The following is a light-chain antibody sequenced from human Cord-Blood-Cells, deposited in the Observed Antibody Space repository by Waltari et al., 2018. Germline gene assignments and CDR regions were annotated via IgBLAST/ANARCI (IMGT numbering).Light chain of an antibody. CDR2: EGS. V-gene: IGLV2-23*03. CDR3: CSYAGGSTFRV. J-gene: IGLJ3*02. Sequence: QSALTQPASVSGSPGQSITISCTGTSSDVGSYNLVSWYQQHPGKAPKLMIYEGSKRPSGVSNRFSGSKSGNTASLTISGLQAEDEADYYCCSYAGGSTFRVFGGGTKLTVL. CDR1: SSDVGSYNL.